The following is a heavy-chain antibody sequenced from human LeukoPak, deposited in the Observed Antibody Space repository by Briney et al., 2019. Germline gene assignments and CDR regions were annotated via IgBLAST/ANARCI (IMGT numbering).Heavy chain of an antibody. Sequence: PGGSLRLSCAASGFTVSSNYVSWVRQAPGKGLEWVSVIYTGGSTYYTDSVKGRFTIARDNSKNTLYLQMNSLRAEDTAVYYCARDNYILRAFDIWGQGTMVTVSS. CDR3: ARDNYILRAFDI. CDR1: GFTVSSNY. CDR2: IYTGGST. J-gene: IGHJ3*02. D-gene: IGHD2-21*01. V-gene: IGHV3-53*01.